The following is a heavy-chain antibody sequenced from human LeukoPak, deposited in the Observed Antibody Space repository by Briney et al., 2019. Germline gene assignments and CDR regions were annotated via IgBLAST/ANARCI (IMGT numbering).Heavy chain of an antibody. V-gene: IGHV4-61*02. CDR1: GGSISSGSYY. J-gene: IGHJ4*02. D-gene: IGHD6-19*01. CDR3: ARETPYSSGYNY. CDR2: IYTSGST. Sequence: PSETLSLTCTVSGGSISSGSYYWSWIRQPAGKGLEWIGRIYTSGSTNYNPSLKSRVTISVDTSKNQFSLKLSSVTAADTAVYYCARETPYSSGYNYWGQGTLVTVSS.